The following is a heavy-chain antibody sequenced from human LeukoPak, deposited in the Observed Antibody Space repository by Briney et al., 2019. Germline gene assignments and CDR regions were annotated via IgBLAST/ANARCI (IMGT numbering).Heavy chain of an antibody. CDR1: GFTFSSYA. D-gene: IGHD2-2*01. V-gene: IGHV3-23*01. CDR2: ISGSGGST. CDR3: AKVGGIVVVPAAKGAFDI. Sequence: GGSLRLSCAASGFTFSSYALSWVRQAPGKGLEWVSTISGSGGSTYYADSVKGRFTISRDNSKNTLYLQMNSLRAEDTAVYYCAKVGGIVVVPAAKGAFDIWGQGTMVTVS. J-gene: IGHJ3*02.